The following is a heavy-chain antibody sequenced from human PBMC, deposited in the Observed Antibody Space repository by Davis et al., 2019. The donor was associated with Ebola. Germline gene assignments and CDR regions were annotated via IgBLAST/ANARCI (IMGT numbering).Heavy chain of an antibody. V-gene: IGHV3-15*07. Sequence: PEGSLRLSCAVSGSTVSIAWMNWVRKAPGKGLEWVGRIKTKTDEGILDYAEPVKGRFIMSRDDARNTMSLHMSSLKTEDTGVYYCATDEGGSRYWGQGSRVIVSS. CDR2: IKTKTDEGIL. CDR3: ATDEGGSRY. CDR1: GSTVSIAW. J-gene: IGHJ4*02. D-gene: IGHD1-26*01.